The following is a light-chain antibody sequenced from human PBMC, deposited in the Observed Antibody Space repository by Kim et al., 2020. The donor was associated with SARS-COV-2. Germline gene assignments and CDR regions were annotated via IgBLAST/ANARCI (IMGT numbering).Light chain of an antibody. Sequence: WSPGESATLACRASRSVSTSLAWYQQKPGQAPMLLIHGASSRTTGIPDRFSGSGSGTDFTLTISRLEPEDFAVYYCQQYGNSPSTFGQGTRLEIK. CDR3: QQYGNSPST. J-gene: IGKJ5*01. V-gene: IGKV3-20*01. CDR1: RSVSTS. CDR2: GAS.